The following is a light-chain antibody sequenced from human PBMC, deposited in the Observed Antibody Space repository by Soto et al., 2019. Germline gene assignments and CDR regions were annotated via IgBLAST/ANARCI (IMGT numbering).Light chain of an antibody. J-gene: IGKJ5*01. Sequence: ETVMTQSPATLSVSPGERATLSCRASQSVSTKLAWYQQKPGQAPRLLIYGASTRPTGIPARFSGSGSGTEFTLTFSSLQSEDFAVYYCQQYDDWPPITFGQGTRLEIK. CDR3: QQYDDWPPIT. CDR1: QSVSTK. CDR2: GAS. V-gene: IGKV3D-15*01.